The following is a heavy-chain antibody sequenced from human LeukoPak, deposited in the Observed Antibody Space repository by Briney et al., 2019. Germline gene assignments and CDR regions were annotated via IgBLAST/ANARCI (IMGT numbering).Heavy chain of an antibody. CDR3: ARVWSSGYSDY. J-gene: IGHJ4*02. CDR1: GGSISSGGYY. Sequence: PSETLSLTCTVSGGSISSGGYYWSWIRQHPGKGLEWIEYIYYSGSTYYNPSLKSRVTISVDTSKNQFSLKLSSVTAADTAVYYCARVWSSGYSDYWGQGTLVTVSS. V-gene: IGHV4-31*03. CDR2: IYYSGST. D-gene: IGHD3-22*01.